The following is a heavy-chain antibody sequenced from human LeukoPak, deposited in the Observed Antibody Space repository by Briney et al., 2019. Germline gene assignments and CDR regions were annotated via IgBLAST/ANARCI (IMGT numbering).Heavy chain of an antibody. D-gene: IGHD3-9*01. CDR1: RFTFTSYY. Sequence: ASVKVSCKASRFTFTSYYMHWVRQAPGQGLEWMGIINPSGGSTSYAQKFQGRVTMTRDTSTSTVYMELSSLRSEDTAVYYCARDVSYDILSYWGQGTLVTVSS. J-gene: IGHJ4*02. V-gene: IGHV1-46*01. CDR3: ARDVSYDILSY. CDR2: INPSGGST.